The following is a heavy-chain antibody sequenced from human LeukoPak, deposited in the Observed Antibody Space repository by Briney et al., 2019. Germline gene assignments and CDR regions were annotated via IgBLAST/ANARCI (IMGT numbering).Heavy chain of an antibody. CDR2: ISYDGSNK. CDR1: GFTFSSYA. J-gene: IGHJ4*02. D-gene: IGHD1-1*01. Sequence: GRSLRLSCAASGFTFSSYAMHWVRQAPGKGLEWVAVISYDGSNKYYADSVKGRFTISRDNSKNTLYLQMNSLRAEDTAVYYCARGPAGYNWGQGTLVTVSS. CDR3: ARGPAGYN. V-gene: IGHV3-30-3*01.